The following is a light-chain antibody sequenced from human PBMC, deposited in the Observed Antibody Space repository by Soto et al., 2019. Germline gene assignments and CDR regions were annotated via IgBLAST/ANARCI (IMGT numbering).Light chain of an antibody. CDR2: GST. V-gene: IGLV1-40*01. CDR3: QSYDNNLSGGV. J-gene: IGLJ3*02. Sequence: QSVLTQPPSVSGAPGQRVTISCTGSSSNLGANYHVHWYQQLPGRAPKLLIYGSTNRPSGVPDRISGSKSGTSASLAITGLQAEDEADYYCQSYDNNLSGGVFGGGTKVTVL. CDR1: SSNLGANYH.